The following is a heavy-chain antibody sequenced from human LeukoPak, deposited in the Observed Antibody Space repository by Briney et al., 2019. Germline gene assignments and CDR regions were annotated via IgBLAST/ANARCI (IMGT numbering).Heavy chain of an antibody. CDR3: ASLASPWYYYYGMDV. Sequence: SETLSLTCTVSGGSISSYYWSWIRQPAGKGPEWIGEINHSGSANYNPSLKSRVTISLDTSKNQLSLKLSSVTAADTAVYYCASLASPWYYYYGMDVWGQGTTVTVSS. CDR1: GGSISSYY. V-gene: IGHV4-34*01. D-gene: IGHD3-3*02. CDR2: INHSGSA. J-gene: IGHJ6*02.